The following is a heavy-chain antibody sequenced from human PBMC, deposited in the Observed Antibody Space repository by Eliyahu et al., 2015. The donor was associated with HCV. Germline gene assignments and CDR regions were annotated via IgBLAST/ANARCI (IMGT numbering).Heavy chain of an antibody. CDR3: ARAYYGDYYFDY. CDR2: INSDGSST. V-gene: IGHV3-74*01. J-gene: IGHJ4*02. D-gene: IGHD4-17*01. CDR1: GFXFSSYW. Sequence: EVQLVESGGGXVQPGGSLRLSCAASGFXFSSYWMHWVRQAPGKGLVWVSRINSDGSSTSYADSVKGRFTISRDNAKNTLYLQMNSLRAEDTAVYYCARAYYGDYYFDYWGQGTLVTVSS.